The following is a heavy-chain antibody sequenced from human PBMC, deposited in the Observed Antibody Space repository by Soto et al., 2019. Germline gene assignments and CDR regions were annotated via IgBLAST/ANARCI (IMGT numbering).Heavy chain of an antibody. Sequence: GGSLRLSCAASGFTFSLYVMHWVRQAPGKGLEWVAVISYDGSNKYYADSVKGRFTISRDNSKNTLYLQMNSLRAEDTAVYYCAKEMRLLGGRYSGSMGPWGQGTLVTVSS. V-gene: IGHV3-30*18. D-gene: IGHD5-12*01. CDR3: AKEMRLLGGRYSGSMGP. J-gene: IGHJ5*02. CDR1: GFTFSLYV. CDR2: ISYDGSNK.